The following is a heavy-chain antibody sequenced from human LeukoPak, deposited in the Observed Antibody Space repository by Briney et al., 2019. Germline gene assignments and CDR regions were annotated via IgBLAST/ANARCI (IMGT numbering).Heavy chain of an antibody. CDR1: GYTFTSYG. CDR2: ISAYNGNT. D-gene: IGHD4-11*01. J-gene: IGHJ4*02. V-gene: IGHV1-18*01. CDR3: ARDRVRGNSNPYFDY. Sequence: ASVKVSCKASGYTFTSYGISWVRQAPGQRLEWMGWISAYNGNTNYAQKLQGRVTMTTDTSTSTAYMELRSLRSDDTAVYYCARDRVRGNSNPYFDYWGQGTLVTVSS.